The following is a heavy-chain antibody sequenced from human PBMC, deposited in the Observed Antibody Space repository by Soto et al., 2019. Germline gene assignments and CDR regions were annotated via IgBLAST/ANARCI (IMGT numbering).Heavy chain of an antibody. V-gene: IGHV1-3*01. D-gene: IGHD6-19*01. J-gene: IGHJ4*02. CDR2: INAGNGTT. Sequence: ASVKVSCKASGYTFTSYAMHWVRQAPGQRLEWMGWINAGNGTTKYSQKFQGRVTITRDTSASTAYMELSSLRSEDTAVYYCARDRGIAVAGTNYWGQGTLVTVSS. CDR1: GYTFTSYA. CDR3: ARDRGIAVAGTNY.